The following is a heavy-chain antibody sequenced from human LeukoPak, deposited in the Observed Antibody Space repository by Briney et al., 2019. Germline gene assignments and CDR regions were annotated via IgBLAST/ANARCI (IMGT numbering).Heavy chain of an antibody. J-gene: IGHJ5*01. V-gene: IGHV2-5*02. D-gene: IGHD6-19*01. CDR1: GFSLSITGVG. CDR3: AHRGNAWSFDS. Sequence: ASGPTLVNPTQTLTLTCTFSGFSLSITGVGVGWIRQPPGKALEWLALIYWDDDKRYSPSLKSRLTIIKDTSKNQVVLRMTNMDPVDTATYYCAHRGNAWSFDSWGQGTLVTVSS. CDR2: IYWDDDK.